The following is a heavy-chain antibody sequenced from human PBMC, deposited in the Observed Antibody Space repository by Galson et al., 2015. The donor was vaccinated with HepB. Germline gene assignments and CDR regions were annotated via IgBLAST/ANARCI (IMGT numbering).Heavy chain of an antibody. V-gene: IGHV3-30*03. Sequence: SLRLSCAAPGFTFSTYGMHWVRQAPGKGLEWLALISYDGGNKYYADSVKGRFTISRDNSKNTLYLQMSSLRAEDTAVYYCARDGGSWDFDYWGQGTLVTVSS. CDR2: ISYDGGNK. CDR3: ARDGGSWDFDY. D-gene: IGHD2-15*01. CDR1: GFTFSTYG. J-gene: IGHJ4*02.